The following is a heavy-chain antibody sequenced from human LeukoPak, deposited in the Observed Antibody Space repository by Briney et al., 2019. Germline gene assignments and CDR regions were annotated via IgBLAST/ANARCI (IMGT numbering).Heavy chain of an antibody. CDR1: GFTFSSYG. V-gene: IGHV3-23*01. CDR2: ISGSGGST. J-gene: IGHJ4*02. D-gene: IGHD6-19*01. Sequence: TGGSLRLSCAASGFTFSSYGMSWVRQAPGKGLEWVSAISGSGGSTYYADSVKGRFTISRDNSKNTLYLQMNSLRAEDTAVYYCARDQVFLAVALAGGFRYWGQGTLVTVSS. CDR3: ARDQVFLAVALAGGFRY.